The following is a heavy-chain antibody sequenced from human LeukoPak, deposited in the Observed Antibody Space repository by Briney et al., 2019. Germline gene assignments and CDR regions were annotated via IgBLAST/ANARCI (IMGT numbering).Heavy chain of an antibody. CDR2: ISGSGGST. D-gene: IGHD2-21*02. CDR1: GFTFSSYA. V-gene: IGHV3-23*01. Sequence: GGSLRLSCAASGFTFSSYAMSWVRQAPGKGLEWVSAISGSGGSTYYADSVKGRFTISRDNSKNTLYLQMNSLRAEDTAVYYCARAYCGGDCPLVDYWGQGTLVTVSS. CDR3: ARAYCGGDCPLVDY. J-gene: IGHJ4*02.